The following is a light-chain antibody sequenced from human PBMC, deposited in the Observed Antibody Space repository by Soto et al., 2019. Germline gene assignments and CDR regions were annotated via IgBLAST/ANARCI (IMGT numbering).Light chain of an antibody. Sequence: DIVMTQTPLSSPVTLGQPASISCRSSQSLVHTDGNTYLSWLQQRPGQPPRLLIYKMSNRFSGVPDRFSGSGAGTGFTLNISRVEAEDVGVYYCVQATQLPITFGQGTRLDLK. CDR2: KMS. J-gene: IGKJ5*01. CDR3: VQATQLPIT. V-gene: IGKV2-24*01. CDR1: QSLVHTDGNTY.